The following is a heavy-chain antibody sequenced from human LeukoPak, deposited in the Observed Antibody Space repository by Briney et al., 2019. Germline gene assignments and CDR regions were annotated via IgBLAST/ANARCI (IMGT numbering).Heavy chain of an antibody. CDR2: IYTSGST. CDR1: GGSFSGYY. J-gene: IGHJ4*02. Sequence: SETLSLTCAVYGGSFSGYYWSWIRQPAGKGLEWIGRIYTSGSTNYNPSLKSRVTMSVDTSKNQFSLKLSSVSAADTAVYYCARDVVAAAGTWDYWGQGTLVTVSS. V-gene: IGHV4-4*07. D-gene: IGHD6-13*01. CDR3: ARDVVAAAGTWDY.